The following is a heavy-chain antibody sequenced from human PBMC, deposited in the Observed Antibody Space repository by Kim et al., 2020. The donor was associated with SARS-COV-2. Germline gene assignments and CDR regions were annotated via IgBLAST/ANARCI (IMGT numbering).Heavy chain of an antibody. Sequence: GTNYAQKFQGRVTMTRDTSISTAYMELSRLRSDDTAVYYCARDAVGATRYWGQGTLVTVSS. V-gene: IGHV1-2*02. D-gene: IGHD1-26*01. CDR2: GT. CDR3: ARDAVGATRY. J-gene: IGHJ4*02.